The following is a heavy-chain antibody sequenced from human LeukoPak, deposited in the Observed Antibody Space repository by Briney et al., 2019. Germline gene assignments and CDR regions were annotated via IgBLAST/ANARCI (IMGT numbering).Heavy chain of an antibody. V-gene: IGHV3-30-3*01. CDR1: GFTFSSYA. CDR3: ARGGGSSWDY. CDR2: ISYDGSNK. Sequence: RGSLRLSCAASGFTFSSYAMHWVRQAPGKGPEWVAVISYDGSNKYYADSVKGRFTISRDNSKNTLYLQMNSLRAEDTAVYYCARGGGSSWDYWGQGTLVTVSS. D-gene: IGHD6-13*01. J-gene: IGHJ4*02.